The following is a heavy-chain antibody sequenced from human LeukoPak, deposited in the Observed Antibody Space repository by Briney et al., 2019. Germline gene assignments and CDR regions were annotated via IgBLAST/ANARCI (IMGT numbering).Heavy chain of an antibody. CDR3: ASQPAWRSSGHFDY. CDR2: ISAYSGST. V-gene: IGHV1-18*01. J-gene: IGHJ4*02. CDR1: GFHFGSYG. D-gene: IGHD3-22*01. Sequence: ASVKVSCEASGFHFGSYGFSWVRQAPGQGLEFMGWISAYSGSTNYAEKFQGRLTMTTDTSTSTAYMELRSLRSDDTAVYFCASQPAWRSSGHFDYWGQGTLVTVSS.